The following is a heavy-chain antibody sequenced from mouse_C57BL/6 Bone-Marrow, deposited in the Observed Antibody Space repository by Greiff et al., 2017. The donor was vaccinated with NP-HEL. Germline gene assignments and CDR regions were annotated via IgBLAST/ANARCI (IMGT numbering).Heavy chain of an antibody. D-gene: IGHD4-1*01. CDR2: ISSGGDYI. J-gene: IGHJ3*01. V-gene: IGHV5-9-1*02. CDR1: GFTFSSYA. Sequence: EVQVVESGEGLVKPGGSLKLSCAASGFTFSSYAMSWVRQTPEKRLEWVAYISSGGDYIYYADTVKGRFPISRDNARNTLYLQMSSLKSEDTAMYYCTRDVTGTRGTWFAYWGQGTLVTVSA. CDR3: TRDVTGTRGTWFAY.